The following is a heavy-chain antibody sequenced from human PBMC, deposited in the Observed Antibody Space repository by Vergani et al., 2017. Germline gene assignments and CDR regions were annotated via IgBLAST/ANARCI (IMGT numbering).Heavy chain of an antibody. CDR3: ARDRVDIVATTTYYYYYYGMDV. CDR2: IYSGGST. D-gene: IGHD5-12*01. V-gene: IGHV3-53*04. Sequence: EVQLVESGGGLVKPGGSLRLSCAASGFTFSDFSMSWVRQAPGKGLEWVSVIYSGGSTYYADSVKGRFTIPRHNSKNTLYLQMNSLRAEDTAVYYCARDRVDIVATTTYYYYYYGMDVWGQXP. CDR1: GFTFSDFS. J-gene: IGHJ6*02.